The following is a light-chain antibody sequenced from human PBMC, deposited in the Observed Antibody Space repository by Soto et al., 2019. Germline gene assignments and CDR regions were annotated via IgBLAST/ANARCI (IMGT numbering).Light chain of an antibody. CDR3: ASYAGSYTYV. Sequence: QSVLTQPASVSGSPGLSITISCTGTSNDVGGYDYVSWYRQHPDRAPRLLIYEVTNRPSGISDRFSGSRSGNTASLTISGLQADDEADYYCASYAGSYTYVFGTGTKLTVL. J-gene: IGLJ1*01. CDR2: EVT. CDR1: SNDVGGYDY. V-gene: IGLV2-14*01.